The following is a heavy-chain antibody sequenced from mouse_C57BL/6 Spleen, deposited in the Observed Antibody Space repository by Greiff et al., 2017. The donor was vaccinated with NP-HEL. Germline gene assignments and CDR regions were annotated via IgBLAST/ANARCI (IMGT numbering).Heavy chain of an antibody. CDR1: GYTFTSYW. V-gene: IGHV1-69*01. CDR3: ASSYDSFFDY. D-gene: IGHD2-4*01. J-gene: IGHJ2*01. Sequence: QVQLQQPGAELVMPGASVKLSCKASGYTFTSYWMPWVKQRPGQGLEWIGEIDPSDSYTNYNQKFKGKSTLTVDKSSSTAYMQLSSLTSEDSAVYYCASSYDSFFDYWGKGTTLTVSS. CDR2: IDPSDSYT.